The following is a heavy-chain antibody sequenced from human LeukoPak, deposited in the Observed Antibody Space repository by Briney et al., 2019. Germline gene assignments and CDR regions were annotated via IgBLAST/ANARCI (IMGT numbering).Heavy chain of an antibody. CDR2: IYHSGST. J-gene: IGHJ5*02. V-gene: IGHV4-4*02. Sequence: SETLSLTCAVSGGSISSSNWWSWVRQPPGKGLEWIGEIYHSGSTNYNPSLKSRVTISVDTSKNQFSLKLSSVTAADTAVYYCARDRGDCSSTSCYTGWFDPWGQGTLVTVSS. D-gene: IGHD2-2*02. CDR3: ARDRGDCSSTSCYTGWFDP. CDR1: GGSISSSNW.